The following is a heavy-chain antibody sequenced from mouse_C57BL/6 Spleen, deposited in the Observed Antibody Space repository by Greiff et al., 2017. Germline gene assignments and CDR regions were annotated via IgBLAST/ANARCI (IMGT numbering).Heavy chain of an antibody. Sequence: LVESGAELARPGASVKLSCKASGYTFTSYGISWVKQRTGQGLEWIGEIYPRSGNTYYNEKFKGKATLTADKSSSTAYMELRSLTSEDSAVYFCARGITTVVAPRYFDVWGTGTTVTVSS. CDR2: IYPRSGNT. J-gene: IGHJ1*03. D-gene: IGHD1-1*01. CDR1: GYTFTSYG. V-gene: IGHV1-81*01. CDR3: ARGITTVVAPRYFDV.